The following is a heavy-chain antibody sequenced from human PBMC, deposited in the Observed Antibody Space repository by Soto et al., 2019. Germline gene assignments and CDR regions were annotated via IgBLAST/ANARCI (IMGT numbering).Heavy chain of an antibody. CDR3: ASIHSGGRGSFDL. CDR1: GDSVSSDTVA. J-gene: IGHJ3*01. V-gene: IGHV6-1*01. CDR2: TYYRSKWYN. D-gene: IGHD2-15*01. Sequence: SQTLSLTCVISGDSVSSDTVAWNWIRQSPSRGLEWLGRTYYRSKWYNNYAVSVKSRITINPDTSKNQFSLHLNSVSPEDTAVYYCASIHSGGRGSFDLWGQVTMVTVSS.